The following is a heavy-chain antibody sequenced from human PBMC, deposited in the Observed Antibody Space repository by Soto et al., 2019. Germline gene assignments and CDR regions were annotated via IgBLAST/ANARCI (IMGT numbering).Heavy chain of an antibody. CDR2: ISGSGGST. Sequence: PGGSLRLSCAASGFTFSSYAMSWVRQAPGKGLEWVSAISGSGGSTYYADSVKGRFTISRDNSKNTLYLQMNSLRAEDTAVYYCANAHYDYIWGSFHYWGQGTLVTVSS. CDR1: GFTFSSYA. J-gene: IGHJ4*02. CDR3: ANAHYDYIWGSFHY. D-gene: IGHD3-16*01. V-gene: IGHV3-23*01.